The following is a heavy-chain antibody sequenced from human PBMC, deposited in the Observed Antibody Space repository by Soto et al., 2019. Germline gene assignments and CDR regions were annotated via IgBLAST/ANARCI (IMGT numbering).Heavy chain of an antibody. CDR2: IIPIFGTA. D-gene: IGHD1-20*01. V-gene: IGHV1-69*12. CDR3: ASRITGAPNCYSGMDV. J-gene: IGHJ6*02. CDR1: GGTFSSYA. Sequence: QVQLVQSGAEVKKPGSSVKVSCKASGGTFSSYAINWVRQAPGQGLEWMGGIIPIFGTADYAQKFQGRVTITADESTSTAYMEVCSLRSEDTAVYYCASRITGAPNCYSGMDVWGQGTTVTVSS.